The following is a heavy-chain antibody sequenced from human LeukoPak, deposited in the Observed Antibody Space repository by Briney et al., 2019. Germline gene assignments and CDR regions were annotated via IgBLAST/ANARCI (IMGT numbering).Heavy chain of an antibody. CDR3: VSGGNYHCY. J-gene: IGHJ4*02. CDR2: IKQDGSER. Sequence: PGGSLRLSGAVSGFTWSSYWMSWVRQAPGKGLEWVANIKQDGSERNYVDSVKGRFTISRDDAKSSLYLQMNSLRAEDTALYYCVSGGNYHCYWGQGTLVTVSS. CDR1: GFTWSSYW. V-gene: IGHV3-7*02. D-gene: IGHD1-26*01.